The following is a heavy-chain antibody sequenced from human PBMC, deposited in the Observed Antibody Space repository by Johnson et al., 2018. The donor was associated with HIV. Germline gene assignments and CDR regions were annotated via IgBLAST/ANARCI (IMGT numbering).Heavy chain of an antibody. J-gene: IGHJ3*02. D-gene: IGHD6-13*01. Sequence: QEKLVESGGGVVQPGRSLRLSCAASKFTFSSYPMHWVRQAPGKGLEWVALISYDGTNKYYADSAKGRFTISRDNSRNTLFLQMNSLRVEDTAAYYCARGVKQQLSVVDDCGIGGQGTMVTVAS. CDR1: KFTFSSYP. V-gene: IGHV3-30*04. CDR2: ISYDGTNK. CDR3: ARGVKQQLSVVDDCGI.